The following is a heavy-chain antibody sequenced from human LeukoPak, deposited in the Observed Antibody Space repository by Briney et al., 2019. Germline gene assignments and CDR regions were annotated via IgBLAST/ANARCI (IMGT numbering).Heavy chain of an antibody. V-gene: IGHV4-59*01. CDR2: IYYSGGT. Sequence: SETLSLTCTVSGGSISSYYWSWIRQPPGKGLEWIGYIYYSGGTNYNPSLKSRVTISVDTSKNQFSLKLSSVTAADTAVYYCARDKVSYGTDVWGQGTTVTVSS. J-gene: IGHJ6*02. CDR1: GGSISSYY. CDR3: ARDKVSYGTDV.